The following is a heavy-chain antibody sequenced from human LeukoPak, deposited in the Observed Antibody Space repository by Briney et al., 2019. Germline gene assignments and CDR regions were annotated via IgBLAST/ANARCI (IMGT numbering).Heavy chain of an antibody. CDR1: AFTFSTYS. CDR3: ARDRVGATEGDAFDI. D-gene: IGHD1-26*01. Sequence: GGSLRLSGAASAFTFSTYSMNWVRQAPGKGLEWVSYISSSGITRYYADSVKGRFTISRDNAKNSLYLQMNSLRDEDTAVYYCARDRVGATEGDAFDIWGQGTMVTVSS. J-gene: IGHJ3*02. V-gene: IGHV3-48*02. CDR2: ISSSGITR.